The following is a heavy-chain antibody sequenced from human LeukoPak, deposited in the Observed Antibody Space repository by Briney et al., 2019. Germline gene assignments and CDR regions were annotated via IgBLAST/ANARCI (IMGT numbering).Heavy chain of an antibody. CDR1: GYTFTGYY. CDR3: TRGYRSGGSCYSVENWFDP. Sequence: ASVKVSCKAAGYTFTGYYMFWVRQAPGQGLEWMGLINPNSGGTNYAQKFQGRVTMTRDTSISTAYMELSRLRSNDTAVYYCTRGYRSGGSCYSVENWFDPWGQGTLVTVSS. V-gene: IGHV1-2*06. CDR2: INPNSGGT. J-gene: IGHJ5*02. D-gene: IGHD2-15*01.